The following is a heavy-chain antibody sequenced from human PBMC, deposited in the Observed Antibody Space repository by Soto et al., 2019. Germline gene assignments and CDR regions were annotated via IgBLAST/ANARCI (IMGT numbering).Heavy chain of an antibody. CDR1: GGSFSGYY. D-gene: IGHD3-3*01. CDR3: ARGPYYDFWSGYQTGRYYYYGMDV. Sequence: SETLSLTCAVYGGSFSGYYWSWIRQPPGKGLEWIGEINHSGSTNYNPSLKSRVTISVDTSTNQFSLKLSSVTAADTAVYYCARGPYYDFWSGYQTGRYYYYGMDVWGQGTTVTVSS. V-gene: IGHV4-34*01. J-gene: IGHJ6*02. CDR2: INHSGST.